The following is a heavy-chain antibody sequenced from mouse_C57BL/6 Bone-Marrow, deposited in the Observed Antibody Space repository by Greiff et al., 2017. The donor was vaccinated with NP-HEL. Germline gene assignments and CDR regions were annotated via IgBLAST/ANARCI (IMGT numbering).Heavy chain of an antibody. Sequence: VQLQHPGAELVKPGASVKLSCKASGYTFTSYWMHWVKQRPGQGLEWIGMIHPNSGSTNYNEKFKSKATLTVDKSSSTAYMQLSSLTSEDSAVYYCARSIYDGYYGFAYWGQGTLVTVSA. J-gene: IGHJ3*01. D-gene: IGHD2-3*01. V-gene: IGHV1-64*01. CDR2: IHPNSGST. CDR3: ARSIYDGYYGFAY. CDR1: GYTFTSYW.